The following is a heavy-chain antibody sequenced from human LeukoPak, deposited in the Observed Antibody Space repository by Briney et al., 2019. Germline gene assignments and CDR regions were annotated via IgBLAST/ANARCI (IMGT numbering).Heavy chain of an antibody. Sequence: KAGGSLRLSCAASGFTFSGYRMNWVRQAPGKGLEWVASISSSSTYIYYADSVKGRFTISRDNAKNSLYLQMNSLRAEDTALYYCARGKAGRGGAFWCQGTVITVSS. V-gene: IGHV3-21*01. CDR1: GFTFSGYR. J-gene: IGHJ4*02. CDR3: ARGKAGRGGAF. D-gene: IGHD6-13*01. CDR2: ISSSSTYI.